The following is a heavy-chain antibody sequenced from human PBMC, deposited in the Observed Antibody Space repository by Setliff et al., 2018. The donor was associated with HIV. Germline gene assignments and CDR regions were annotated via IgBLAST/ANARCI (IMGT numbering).Heavy chain of an antibody. CDR3: ARLPRGPDRSYYVDV. V-gene: IGHV4-61*02. CDR2: IYTSGST. J-gene: IGHJ6*03. Sequence: SETLSLTCTVSGDSISSGGYYWSWIRQPAGKGLEWIGRIYTSGSTNYNPSLKSRVTISIDTSKNQFSLKLSSVTAADTAVHYCARLPRGPDRSYYVDVWGKGTTVTVSS. CDR1: GDSISSGGYY.